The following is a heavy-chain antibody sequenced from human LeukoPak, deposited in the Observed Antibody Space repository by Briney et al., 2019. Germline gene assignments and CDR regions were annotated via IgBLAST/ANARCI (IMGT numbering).Heavy chain of an antibody. CDR3: TRGYHYHYMDV. V-gene: IGHV3-48*04. Sequence: PGGSLRLSCAASGFTFSSYRMSWVRQAPGKGLEWVAYISSSSSTIYYADSVQGRVTIPSDNAKNSLYLQMSSLRAEDTAVYYCTRGYHYHYMDVWGKGTTVTVSS. CDR2: ISSSSSTI. J-gene: IGHJ6*03. CDR1: GFTFSSYR.